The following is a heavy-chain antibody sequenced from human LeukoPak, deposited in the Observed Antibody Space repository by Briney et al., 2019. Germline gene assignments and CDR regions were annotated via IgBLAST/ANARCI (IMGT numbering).Heavy chain of an antibody. CDR3: TRVYLERLTAGYFDH. J-gene: IGHJ4*02. CDR2: ISYDGRQK. V-gene: IGHV3-30*19. CDR1: GGTFSSYG. D-gene: IGHD2-8*01. Sequence: SCKASGGTFSSYGMHWVRQAPGKGLEWVAVISYDGRQKYYADSVKGRFTISRDNSENTLFLQMNSLRDEDTAVYYCTRVYLERLTAGYFDHWGQGTLVTVSP.